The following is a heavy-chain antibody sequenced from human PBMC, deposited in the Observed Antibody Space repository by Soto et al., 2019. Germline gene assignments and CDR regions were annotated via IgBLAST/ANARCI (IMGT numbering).Heavy chain of an antibody. CDR3: AGLAVAGNVDY. CDR1: GGSISSYY. CDR2: IYTSGST. Sequence: SETLSLTCTVSGGSISSYYWSWIRQPAGKGLEWIGRIYTSGSTNYNPSLKSRVTMSVDTPKNQFSLKLSSVTAADTAVYYCAGLAVAGNVDYWGQGTLVTVSS. J-gene: IGHJ4*02. D-gene: IGHD6-19*01. V-gene: IGHV4-4*07.